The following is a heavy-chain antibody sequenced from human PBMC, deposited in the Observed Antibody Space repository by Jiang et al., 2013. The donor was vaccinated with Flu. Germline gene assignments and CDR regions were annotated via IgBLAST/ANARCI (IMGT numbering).Heavy chain of an antibody. CDR1: GGSISSYY. Sequence: SLTCTVSGGSISSYYWSWIRQPPGKGLEWIGYIYYSGSTNYNPSLKSRVTISVDTSKNQFSLKLSSVTAADTAVYYCARDGFREMATMGFDLWGRGTLVTVSS. V-gene: IGHV4-59*13. CDR2: IYYSGST. CDR3: ARDGFREMATMGFDL. J-gene: IGHJ2*01. D-gene: IGHD5-24*01.